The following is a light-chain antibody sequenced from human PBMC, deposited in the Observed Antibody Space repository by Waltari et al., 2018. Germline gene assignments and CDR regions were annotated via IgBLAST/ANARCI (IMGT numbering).Light chain of an antibody. J-gene: IGKJ4*02. Sequence: IQLTQSPSSLSASVGASVTITCRASPGISSFLAWYQQKPGKAPKVLIYAASTLQSGVPSRFSGSGSETDFTLAISSLQPEDFATYDCQHLENSPPLFGGGTKVQIK. CDR3: QHLENSPPL. V-gene: IGKV1-9*01. CDR1: PGISSF. CDR2: AAS.